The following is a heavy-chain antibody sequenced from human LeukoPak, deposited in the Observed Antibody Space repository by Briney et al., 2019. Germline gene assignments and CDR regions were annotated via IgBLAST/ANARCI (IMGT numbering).Heavy chain of an antibody. CDR1: GFTFSSYE. D-gene: IGHD3-10*01. CDR3: ARWFGELLYNWFDP. J-gene: IGHJ5*02. Sequence: GGSLRLSCAASGFTFSSYEMNWVRQAPGKGLEWVSYISSSGSTIYYADSVKGRFTISRDNAKNSLYLQMNSLRAEDTAVYYCARWFGELLYNWFDPWGQGTLVTVSS. CDR2: ISSSGSTI. V-gene: IGHV3-48*03.